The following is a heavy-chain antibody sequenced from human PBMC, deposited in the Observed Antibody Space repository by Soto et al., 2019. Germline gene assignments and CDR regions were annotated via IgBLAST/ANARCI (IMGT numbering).Heavy chain of an antibody. J-gene: IGHJ4*02. D-gene: IGHD3-10*01. Sequence: PGWSLRLSCEASGFTFNSYNMNWVRQAPGKGLEWVSFISTTSSIIYYADSVKGRFTISRDNVKNSLFLQMNSLRDEDTAVYYCARDGHFYGSGSCHDYWGQGTLVTVSS. CDR3: ARDGHFYGSGSCHDY. V-gene: IGHV3-48*02. CDR1: GFTFNSYN. CDR2: ISTTSSII.